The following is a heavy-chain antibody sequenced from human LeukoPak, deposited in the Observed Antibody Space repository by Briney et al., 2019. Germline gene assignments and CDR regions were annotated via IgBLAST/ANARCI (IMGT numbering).Heavy chain of an antibody. D-gene: IGHD3-16*01. CDR3: ARASLMDY. CDR2: ISYDGSNK. V-gene: IGHV3-30*04. Sequence: GESLRLSCAASGFTFSSYAMHWVRQAPGKGLEWVAVISYDGSNKYYADSVKGRFTISRDNSKNTLYLQMNSLRAEDTAVYYCARASLMDYWGQGTLVTVSS. CDR1: GFTFSSYA. J-gene: IGHJ4*02.